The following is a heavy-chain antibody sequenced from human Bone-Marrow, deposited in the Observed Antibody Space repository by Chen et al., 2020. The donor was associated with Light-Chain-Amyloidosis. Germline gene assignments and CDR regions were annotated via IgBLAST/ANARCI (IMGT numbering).Heavy chain of an antibody. CDR2: INHSGST. CDR3: ARRGGWNIVVVPAAPRDAFDI. V-gene: IGHV4-34*01. J-gene: IGHJ3*02. D-gene: IGHD2-2*01. Sequence: QVQLQQWGAGLLKPSETLFLTCAVYGGSFSGYYWSWISQPPGKGLEWIGEINHSGSTNYNPSLKSRVTISVDTSKNQFSLKLSSVTAADTAVYYCARRGGWNIVVVPAAPRDAFDIWGQGTMVTVSS. CDR1: GGSFSGYY.